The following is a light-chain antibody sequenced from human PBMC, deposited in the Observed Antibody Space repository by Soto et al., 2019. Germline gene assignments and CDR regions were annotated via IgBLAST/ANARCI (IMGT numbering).Light chain of an antibody. CDR3: CSYAGSSTYV. V-gene: IGLV2-23*01. CDR1: SSDVRSYNL. J-gene: IGLJ1*01. CDR2: EGS. Sequence: QSVLTQPASVSLSPRQSITISCTGTSSDVRSYNLVSWYQQHPGKAPKLMIYEGSKRPSGVSNRFSGSKSGNTASLTISGLQAEDEADYYCCSYAGSSTYVFGTGTKVTVL.